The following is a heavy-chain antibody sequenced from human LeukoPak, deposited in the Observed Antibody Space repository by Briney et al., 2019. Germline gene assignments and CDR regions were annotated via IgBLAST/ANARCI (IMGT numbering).Heavy chain of an antibody. Sequence: SETLSLTCTVSGGSISSGGYYCSWSRQHPGKGLEWIGCIYYSGTTYYHPSLTSRVAISVDTSKNQFSLKLSSVTAADTAVYYCARSGTVTTWNYWGQGTLVTVSS. D-gene: IGHD4-17*01. CDR2: IYYSGTT. V-gene: IGHV4-31*03. CDR1: GGSISSGGYY. J-gene: IGHJ4*02. CDR3: ARSGTVTTWNY.